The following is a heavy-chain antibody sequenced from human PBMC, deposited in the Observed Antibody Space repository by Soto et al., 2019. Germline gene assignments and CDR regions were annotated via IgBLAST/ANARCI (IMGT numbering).Heavy chain of an antibody. D-gene: IGHD5-18*01. CDR3: ALFYSSGSTFDY. J-gene: IGHJ4*02. CDR1: GYTFTNYY. Sequence: ASVKVSCKASGYTFTNYYMHWVRQAPGQGLEWMGKIIPSGGRTNYAQKFQGRVAMTRDTSTSTVYMELTSLRSEDTAVYYCALFYSSGSTFDYWGQGTLVTVSS. V-gene: IGHV1-46*01. CDR2: IIPSGGRT.